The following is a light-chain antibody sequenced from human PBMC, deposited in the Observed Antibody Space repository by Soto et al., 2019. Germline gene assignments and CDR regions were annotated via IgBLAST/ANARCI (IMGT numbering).Light chain of an antibody. CDR3: QQVDSYPRM. CDR2: ASS. Sequence: IQLTQSPSSLSASVGDRVTVTCRASQGIGTYLVWYQQKRGKAPTVLIYASSTLQTGVPSRFSGSGSGTDFSITISRIHNEDVATYYCQQVDSYPRMFGQGTKVDIK. CDR1: QGIGTY. J-gene: IGKJ1*01. V-gene: IGKV1-9*01.